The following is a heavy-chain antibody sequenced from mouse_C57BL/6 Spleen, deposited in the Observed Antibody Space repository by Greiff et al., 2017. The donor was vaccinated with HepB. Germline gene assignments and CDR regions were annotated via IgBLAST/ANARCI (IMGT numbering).Heavy chain of an antibody. V-gene: IGHV1-42*01. CDR3: ARPLFYGSSVDAMDY. CDR1: GYSFTGYY. Sequence: VQLQQSGPELVKPGASVKISCKASGYSFTGYYMNWVKQSPEKSLEWIGEINPSTGGTTYNQKFNAKATLTVDKSSSTAYMQLKGLTSEDSAVYYRARPLFYGSSVDAMDYRGQGTSGTVAS. CDR2: INPSTGGT. J-gene: IGHJ4*01. D-gene: IGHD1-1*01.